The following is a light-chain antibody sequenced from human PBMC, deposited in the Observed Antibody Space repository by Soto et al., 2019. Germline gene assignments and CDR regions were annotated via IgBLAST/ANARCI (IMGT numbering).Light chain of an antibody. J-gene: IGLJ3*02. Sequence: QSVLTQPASGSGSPGQSITISCTGTSSDVGGYDHVSWYQQHPGKAPKLIIYDVTVRPSGISRRFSGSKSDSTASLAVSGLQPEDEADYYCSSYTNKDTLLFGGGTKVTVL. CDR1: SSDVGGYDH. CDR3: SSYTNKDTLL. V-gene: IGLV2-14*03. CDR2: DVT.